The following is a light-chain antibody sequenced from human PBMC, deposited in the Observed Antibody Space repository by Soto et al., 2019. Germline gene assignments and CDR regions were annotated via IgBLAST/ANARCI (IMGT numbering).Light chain of an antibody. CDR3: QKYNSVPVT. V-gene: IGKV1-27*01. J-gene: IGKJ5*01. CDR2: SAS. CDR1: QGISKF. Sequence: DIQMTQSPSSLSASVGDRVTITCRASQGISKFLAWYQQKAGTVPKLLIYSASTLQSGVPSRFSGSGSGTDFTLTISNLQPEDVATYYCQKYNSVPVTFGQGTRLEI.